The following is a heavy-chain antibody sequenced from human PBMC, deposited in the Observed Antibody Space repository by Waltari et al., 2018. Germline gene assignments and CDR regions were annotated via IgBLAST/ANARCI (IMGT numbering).Heavy chain of an antibody. J-gene: IGHJ6*02. V-gene: IGHV3-33*01. Sequence: QAQLVESGGGVVQPGNPLRLSCVPSGFPHPTFGFDWVRQTPGRGLEWVAGMWSNGRAFYADSVRGRFTMSRDTSRTRMFLQMNSLRVDDTAVYYCARDPGGSHHGLDVWGQGTPVIVSS. CDR2: MWSNGRA. CDR3: ARDPGGSHHGLDV. D-gene: IGHD3-10*01. CDR1: GFPHPTFG.